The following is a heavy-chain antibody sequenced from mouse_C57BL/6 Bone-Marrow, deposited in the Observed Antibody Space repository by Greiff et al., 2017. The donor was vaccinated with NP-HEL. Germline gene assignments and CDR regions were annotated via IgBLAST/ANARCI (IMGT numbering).Heavy chain of an antibody. CDR3: ASRLGRGYFDV. V-gene: IGHV2-6*01. Sequence: VQLVESGPGLVAPSQSLSITCTVSGFSLTSYGVDWVRQSPGKGLEWLGVIWGVGSTNYNSALKSRLSISKDNSKSQVFLKMNSLQTDDTAMYYCASRLGRGYFDVWGTGNTVTVSS. CDR2: IWGVGST. D-gene: IGHD4-1*01. J-gene: IGHJ1*03. CDR1: GFSLTSYG.